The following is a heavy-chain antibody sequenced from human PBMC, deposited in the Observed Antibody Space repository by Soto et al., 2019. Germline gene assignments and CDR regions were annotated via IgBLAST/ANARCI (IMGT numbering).Heavy chain of an antibody. CDR1: GFTFSNHA. Sequence: EVQLLDSGGGLVQPGGSLRLSCAASGFTFSNHAMSWVRQAPGTGLEWVSANDGGGTKTYYADSVKGRFTISSNKSMSTLYLQMASLRAEDTAIYYCTKDHSNYPDSRVDLLGQGTRVTVSS. J-gene: IGHJ5*02. D-gene: IGHD4-4*01. CDR3: TKDHSNYPDSRVDL. V-gene: IGHV3-23*01. CDR2: NDGGGTKT.